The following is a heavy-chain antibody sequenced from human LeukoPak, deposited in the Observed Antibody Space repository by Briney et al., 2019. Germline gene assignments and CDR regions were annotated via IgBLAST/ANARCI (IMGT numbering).Heavy chain of an antibody. Sequence: GGSLRLSCAASAFTFRSNWMSWVRQAPGKGLEWVAHVQPDGSAKIYADSVKGRFTISRDNAKDSVYLQMNSLRVEDTAVYYCARDFFGWSSLGHWGEGTLFTVSS. V-gene: IGHV3-7*01. CDR3: ARDFFGWSSLGH. CDR2: VQPDGSAK. CDR1: AFTFRSNW. D-gene: IGHD6-19*01. J-gene: IGHJ1*01.